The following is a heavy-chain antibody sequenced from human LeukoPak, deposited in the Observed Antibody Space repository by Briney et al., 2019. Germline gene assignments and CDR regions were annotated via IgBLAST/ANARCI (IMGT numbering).Heavy chain of an antibody. Sequence: GASVKVSCKASGYTFTSYGISWVRQAPGQGLEWMGWISAYNGNTNYAQKLQGRVTMTTDTSTSTAYMELRSLRSDDTAVYYCARGPYCTNGVCYIRGFRLDPWGQGTLVTVSS. CDR2: ISAYNGNT. J-gene: IGHJ5*02. CDR1: GYTFTSYG. D-gene: IGHD2-8*01. CDR3: ARGPYCTNGVCYIRGFRLDP. V-gene: IGHV1-18*01.